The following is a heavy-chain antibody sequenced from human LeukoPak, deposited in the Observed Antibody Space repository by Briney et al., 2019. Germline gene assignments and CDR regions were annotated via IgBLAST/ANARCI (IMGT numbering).Heavy chain of an antibody. V-gene: IGHV3-30*03. Sequence: PGGSLRLSCAASGFTFSSYGMHGGRDAPGKGLGWVAVISYDGSKKYYADSAKGRFTISRYNSKNTLYLQMNSLRADDTALYYCVPLGYCSSVTCSNIDYWGQGTLVTVSS. CDR2: ISYDGSKK. CDR3: VPLGYCSSVTCSNIDY. CDR1: GFTFSSYG. J-gene: IGHJ4*02. D-gene: IGHD2-2*01.